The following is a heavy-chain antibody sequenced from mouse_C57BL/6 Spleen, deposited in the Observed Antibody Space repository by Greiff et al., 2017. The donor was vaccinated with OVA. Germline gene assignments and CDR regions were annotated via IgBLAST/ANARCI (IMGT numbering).Heavy chain of an antibody. CDR2: ISGGGGNT. D-gene: IGHD2-3*01. J-gene: IGHJ2*01. Sequence: EVMLVESGGGLVKPGGSLKLSCAASGFTFSSYTMSWVRQTPEKRLEWVATISGGGGNTYYPDSVKGRFTISRDNAKNTLYLQMSSLRSEDTALYYCARWDGYYYWGQGTTLTVSS. CDR1: GFTFSSYT. V-gene: IGHV5-9*01. CDR3: ARWDGYYY.